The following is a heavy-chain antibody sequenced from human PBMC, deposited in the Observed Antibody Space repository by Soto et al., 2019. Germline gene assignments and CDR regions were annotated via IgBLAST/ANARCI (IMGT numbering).Heavy chain of an antibody. CDR1: GYSLSSGSY. Sequence: SETLSLTCAVSGYSLSSGSYWGWIRQPPGKGPEWIASIYHGGTTFYNPSLKSRVTLSVDTSKNHYSLKLRSVTAADTAVYYCARVHVMVVAGSTFDYWGPGILVIVSS. V-gene: IGHV4-38-2*01. CDR3: ARVHVMVVAGSTFDY. D-gene: IGHD6-19*01. CDR2: IYHGGTT. J-gene: IGHJ4*01.